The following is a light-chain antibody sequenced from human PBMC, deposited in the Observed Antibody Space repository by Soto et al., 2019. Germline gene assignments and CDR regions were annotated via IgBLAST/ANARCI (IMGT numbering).Light chain of an antibody. V-gene: IGLV2-23*02. J-gene: IGLJ2*01. CDR2: EVT. Sequence: QSALTQPASVSGSPGQSITISCTGTRSDIGSYNSIAWYQQHPGKAPRVMIFEVTKRPSGISNRFSGSKSGSTASLTISGLQAEDEADYFCSSYAGSNNLVFGGGTKLTVL. CDR3: SSYAGSNNLV. CDR1: RSDIGSYNS.